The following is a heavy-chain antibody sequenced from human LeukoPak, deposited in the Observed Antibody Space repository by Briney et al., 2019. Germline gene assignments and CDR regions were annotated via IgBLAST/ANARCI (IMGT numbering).Heavy chain of an antibody. Sequence: GESLKISCKASGNSFSSYWIAWVRQIPGKGLEWMGIINPADSDTRYSLSIQGQVTISADRSISTAYLQWSSLKASDTAIYYCARGEGGYNYAFWGQGTLVSVSS. J-gene: IGHJ4*02. CDR3: ARGEGGYNYAF. CDR1: GNSFSSYW. D-gene: IGHD5-24*01. CDR2: INPADSDT. V-gene: IGHV5-51*01.